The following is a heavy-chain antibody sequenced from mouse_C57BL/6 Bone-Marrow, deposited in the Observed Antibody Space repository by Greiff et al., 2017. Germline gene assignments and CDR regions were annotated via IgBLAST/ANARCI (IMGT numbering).Heavy chain of an antibody. J-gene: IGHJ3*01. CDR2: INPNYGTT. Sequence: EVKLMESGPELVKPGASVKISCKASGYSFPDYNMNWVKQSNGKSLEWIGVINPNYGTTSYNKKFKGKATLTVDQSSSTAYMQLTSLKSDDSAVYDCAREATFAWFAYWGQGTLVTVSA. V-gene: IGHV1-39*01. CDR1: GYSFPDYN. CDR3: AREATFAWFAY. D-gene: IGHD3-2*02.